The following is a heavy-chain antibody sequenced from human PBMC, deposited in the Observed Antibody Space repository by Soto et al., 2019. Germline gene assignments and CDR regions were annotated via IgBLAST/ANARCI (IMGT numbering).Heavy chain of an antibody. V-gene: IGHV4-30-2*01. J-gene: IGHJ4*02. CDR2: IYHSGST. CDR3: ARGSSGYYLNYYFDY. D-gene: IGHD3-22*01. CDR1: GGSIGSGGYS. Sequence: SETLSLTCAVSGGSIGSGGYSWSWIRQPPGKGLEWIGYIYHSGSTYYNPSLKSRVTISVDRSKNQFSLKLSSVTAADTAVYYCARGSSGYYLNYYFDYWGQGTLVTVSS.